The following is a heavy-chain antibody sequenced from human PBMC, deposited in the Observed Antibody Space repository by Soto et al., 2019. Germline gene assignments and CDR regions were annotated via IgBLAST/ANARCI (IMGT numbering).Heavy chain of an antibody. V-gene: IGHV1-69*12. D-gene: IGHD3-3*02. J-gene: IGHJ6*02. Sequence: QVQLVQSGAEVKKPGSSVTVSCKASGGTFGNSAVSWVRQAPGQGLEWMGGIIPIFRTPDYGQKFQGRVTITADESTSTVYMELTSLMSEDTAVYYCARDKDRQQLGGNYYYGIDVWGQGTTVTVSS. CDR3: ARDKDRQQLGGNYYYGIDV. CDR1: GGTFGNSA. CDR2: IIPIFRTP.